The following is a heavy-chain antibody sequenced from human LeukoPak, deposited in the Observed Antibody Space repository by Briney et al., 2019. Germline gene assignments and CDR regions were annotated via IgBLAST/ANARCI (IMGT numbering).Heavy chain of an antibody. CDR3: AKARSGYPHYYYYGMDV. CDR1: GFSFSDSA. V-gene: IGHV3-43D*03. CDR2: ISWDGGST. D-gene: IGHD3-22*01. J-gene: IGHJ6*02. Sequence: GGSLRLSCAGSGFSFSDSAMHWVRQAPGKGLEWVSLISWDGGSTYYADSVKGRFTISRDNSKNSLYLQMNSLRAEDTALYYCAKARSGYPHYYYYGMDVWGQGTTVTVSS.